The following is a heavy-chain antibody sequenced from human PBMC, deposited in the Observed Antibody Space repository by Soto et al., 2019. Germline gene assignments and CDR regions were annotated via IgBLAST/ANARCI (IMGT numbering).Heavy chain of an antibody. D-gene: IGHD3-16*01. Sequence: GGSLRLSCAASGFTFSSYGMHWVRQAPGKGLEWVAVISYDGSNKYYADSVKGRFTISRDNSKNTLYLQMNSLRAEDTAVYYCAKDPAGSMITFGGGDYWGQGTLVTVSS. CDR3: AKDPAGSMITFGGGDY. J-gene: IGHJ4*02. V-gene: IGHV3-30*18. CDR2: ISYDGSNK. CDR1: GFTFSSYG.